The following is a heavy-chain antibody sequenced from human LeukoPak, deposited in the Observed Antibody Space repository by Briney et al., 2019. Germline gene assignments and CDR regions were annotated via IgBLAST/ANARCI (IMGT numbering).Heavy chain of an antibody. J-gene: IGHJ2*01. D-gene: IGHD3-9*01. CDR1: GYTFTSYA. CDR3: ARQYKGSYDILTGSYFHWSFDL. V-gene: IGHV7-4-1*02. CDR2: INTNTGNP. Sequence: ASVKVSCKASGYTFTSYAMNWVRQAPGQGLEWMGWINTNTGNPTYAQGFTGRFVFSLDTSVSTAYLQISILKAEDTAVYYCARQYKGSYDILTGSYFHWSFDLWGCGTLVTVSS.